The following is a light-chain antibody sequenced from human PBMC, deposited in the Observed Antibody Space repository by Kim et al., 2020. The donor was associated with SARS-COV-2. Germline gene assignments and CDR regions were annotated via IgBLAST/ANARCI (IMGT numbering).Light chain of an antibody. J-gene: IGKJ1*01. CDR2: RAS. Sequence: DVQMTQSPSTLSASVGDRVTITCRANQNINTWLAWFQQKPGEAPKLLIYRASVLESGVPSRFSGYGSGTYFSLTISSLQPDDIATYYCQEYSNFSWAFGQGTKVDIK. CDR3: QEYSNFSWA. V-gene: IGKV1-5*03. CDR1: QNINTW.